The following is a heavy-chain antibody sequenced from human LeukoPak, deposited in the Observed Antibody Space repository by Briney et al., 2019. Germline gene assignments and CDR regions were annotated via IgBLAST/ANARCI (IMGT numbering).Heavy chain of an antibody. D-gene: IGHD3-9*01. CDR2: ISASGIST. V-gene: IGHV3-23*01. CDR3: AKGDNDILTGYYNSFDC. J-gene: IGHJ4*02. CDR1: GFTFNSYA. Sequence: PGGSLRLSCAASGFTFNSYAMSWVRQAPGKGLEWVSSISASGISTYYSDSVKGRFTISRDNSKNTLYLQMNSLRAEDTAVYYCAKGDNDILTGYYNSFDCWGQGTLVTVSS.